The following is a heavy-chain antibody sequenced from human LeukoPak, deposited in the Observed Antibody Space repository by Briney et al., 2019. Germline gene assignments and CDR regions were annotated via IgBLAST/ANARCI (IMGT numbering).Heavy chain of an antibody. V-gene: IGHV3-30*18. CDR3: AKDSGYSYGWVFDY. Sequence: GGSLRLSCAASGFTFSSYGMHWVRQAPGKGLEWVAVISYDGSNKYYADSVKGRFTISRDNSKNTLYLQMNSLRAEDTAVYYCAKDSGYSYGWVFDYWGQGTLVTVSS. CDR2: ISYDGSNK. CDR1: GFTFSSYG. D-gene: IGHD5-18*01. J-gene: IGHJ4*02.